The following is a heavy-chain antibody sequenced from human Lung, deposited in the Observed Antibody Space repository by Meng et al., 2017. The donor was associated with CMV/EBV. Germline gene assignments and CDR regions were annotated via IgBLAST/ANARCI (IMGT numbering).Heavy chain of an antibody. CDR2: IHYSGTT. Sequence: VQPQGSGPGLVKPSTTLSLTCTVSDGFTTSDDYYWSWIRQPPGKGLEWIGYIHYSGTTYYNPSLKSRIAISLDTSKNQFSLNLNSVTAADAAVYYCARDSPGGYGYFDSWGQGTLVTVSS. D-gene: IGHD5-12*01. CDR3: ARDSPGGYGYFDS. CDR1: DGFTTSDDYY. V-gene: IGHV4-30-4*01. J-gene: IGHJ4*02.